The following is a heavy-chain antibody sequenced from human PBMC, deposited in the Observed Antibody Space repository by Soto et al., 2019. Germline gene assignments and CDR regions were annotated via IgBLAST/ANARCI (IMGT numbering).Heavy chain of an antibody. V-gene: IGHV3-30*18. CDR2: ISYDESNK. CDR1: GFTFSSYG. J-gene: IGHJ3*02. D-gene: IGHD3-22*01. CDR3: AKDGPYDTTLGAFDI. Sequence: QVQLVESGGSVVQPGRSLRLSCAASGFTFSSYGMHWVRQAPGKGLEWVAVISYDESNKYYADSVKGRFTISRDNSKNTLYLQMNSLRAEDTAVYYCAKDGPYDTTLGAFDIWGQGTMVTVSS.